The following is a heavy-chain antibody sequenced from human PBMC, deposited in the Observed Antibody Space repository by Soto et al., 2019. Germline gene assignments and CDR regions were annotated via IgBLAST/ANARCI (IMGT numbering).Heavy chain of an antibody. J-gene: IGHJ5*02. CDR2: IYYSGST. Sequence: PSETLSLTCTVSGGSISSGDYYWSWIRQPPGKGLEWIGYIYYSGSTYYNPSLKSRVTISVDTSKNQFSLKLSSVTAADTAVYDCATTIVVPARNWFDPWGQGTLVTVSS. CDR1: GGSISSGDYY. CDR3: ATTIVVPARNWFDP. V-gene: IGHV4-30-4*01. D-gene: IGHD3-22*01.